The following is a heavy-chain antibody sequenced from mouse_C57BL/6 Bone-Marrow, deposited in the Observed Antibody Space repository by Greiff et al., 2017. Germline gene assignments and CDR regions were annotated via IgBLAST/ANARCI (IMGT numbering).Heavy chain of an antibody. CDR1: GFNIKDYY. D-gene: IGHD2-2*01. J-gene: IGHJ2*01. Sequence: EVQLQQSGAELVRPGASVKLSCTASGFNIKDYYMHWVKQRPEQGLEWIGWIDPENGDTEYASKFQGKATITADTSSNTAYLQLSSLTSEDTAVYYCTTCRNGYYFDYWGQGTTLTVSS. CDR2: IDPENGDT. CDR3: TTCRNGYYFDY. V-gene: IGHV14-4*01.